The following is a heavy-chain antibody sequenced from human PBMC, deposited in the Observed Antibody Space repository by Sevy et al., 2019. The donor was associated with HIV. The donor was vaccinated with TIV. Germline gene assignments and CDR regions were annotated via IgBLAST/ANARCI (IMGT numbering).Heavy chain of an antibody. D-gene: IGHD3-16*01. J-gene: IGHJ5*02. CDR3: ARENPMIEEPGWFDP. Sequence: GGSLRLSCTASGFTLSDYYMSWIRQAPGKGLEWVSYIDRSGSTINYADSVKGRFTISRDNAKKSVYLQINSLRAEDTAVYYCARENPMIEEPGWFDPWGQGTLVTVSS. V-gene: IGHV3-11*01. CDR2: IDRSGSTI. CDR1: GFTLSDYY.